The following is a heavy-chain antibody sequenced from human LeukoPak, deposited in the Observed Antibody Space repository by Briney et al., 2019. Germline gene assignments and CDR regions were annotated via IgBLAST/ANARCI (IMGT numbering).Heavy chain of an antibody. Sequence: ASVKVSCKTSGYSFTDYYIHWVRQAPGQGLEWMGWINPNSGGTSSAQKFQGRITMTRDTPITTVYVEVSWLTSDDTAIYYCARADRLHGGPYLIGPWGQGTLVTVSS. D-gene: IGHD3-16*01. J-gene: IGHJ5*02. CDR1: GYSFTDYY. CDR2: INPNSGGT. V-gene: IGHV1-2*02. CDR3: ARADRLHGGPYLIGP.